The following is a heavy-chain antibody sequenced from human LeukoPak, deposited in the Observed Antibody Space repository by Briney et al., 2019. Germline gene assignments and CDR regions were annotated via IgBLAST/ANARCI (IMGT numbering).Heavy chain of an antibody. Sequence: SETLSLTCTISDGSISSSNYYWGWIRQPPGKGLEWIGTIYYSGSTNYNPSLKSRVTISVDTSKSQFSLKLSSVTAADTAVYYCARIAELTSLDYYYYYMDVWGKGTTVTVSS. J-gene: IGHJ6*03. CDR1: DGSISSSNYY. D-gene: IGHD3-9*01. CDR2: IYYSGST. V-gene: IGHV4-39*07. CDR3: ARIAELTSLDYYYYYMDV.